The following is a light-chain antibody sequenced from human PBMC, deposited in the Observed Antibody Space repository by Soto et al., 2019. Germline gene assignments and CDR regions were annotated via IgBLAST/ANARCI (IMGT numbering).Light chain of an antibody. CDR1: SSDIGAFDL. Sequence: QSALTQPASVSGSPGQSITISCTGTSSDIGAFDLVSWYQQHPGKAPKVILYHVNTLSSGVSSRFSGSKSGNTASLAISGLQADDEADYYCSSYTITSTRLFGTGTKVTVL. J-gene: IGLJ1*01. V-gene: IGLV2-14*03. CDR3: SSYTITSTRL. CDR2: HVN.